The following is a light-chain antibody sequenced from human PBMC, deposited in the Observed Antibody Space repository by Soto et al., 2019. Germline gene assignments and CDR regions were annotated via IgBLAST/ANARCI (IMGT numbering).Light chain of an antibody. CDR3: QQSYSTPRT. CDR1: QPITKY. V-gene: IGKV1-39*01. Sequence: DIQMTQSPSSLSASVGARVTITCRASQPITKYLNWYQQKPGKAPELLIYAASSLQSGVPSRFSGTESGTDFTLTISSLQPEDFATYYCQQSYSTPRTFGQGTKVDIK. J-gene: IGKJ1*01. CDR2: AAS.